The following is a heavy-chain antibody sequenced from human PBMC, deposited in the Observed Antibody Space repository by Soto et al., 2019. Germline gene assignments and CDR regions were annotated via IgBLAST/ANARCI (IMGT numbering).Heavy chain of an antibody. CDR1: GGSISSSSYY. Sequence: SETLSLTCTVSGGSISSSSYYWGWIRQPPGKGLEWIGSIYYSGSTYYNPSLKSRVTITVDTSKNQVSLKLSSVTAADTAVYYCARHQSYRSSYVDPWGQGTLVTVSS. CDR2: IYYSGST. V-gene: IGHV4-39*01. CDR3: ARHQSYRSSYVDP. D-gene: IGHD6-13*01. J-gene: IGHJ5*02.